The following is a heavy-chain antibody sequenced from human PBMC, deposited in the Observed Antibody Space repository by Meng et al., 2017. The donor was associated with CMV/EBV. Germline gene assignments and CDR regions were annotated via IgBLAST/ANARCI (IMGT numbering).Heavy chain of an antibody. V-gene: IGHV3-73*01. D-gene: IGHD2-2*01. CDR3: TRGLVVHETSDY. Sequence: GESLKISCAASGFTFSGSAMHWVRQASGKGLEWVGRIRSKANSYAPAYAASVKGRFTIPRDDSKNTAYLQMNSLKTEDTAVYYCTRGLVVHETSDYWGQGTLVIVSS. J-gene: IGHJ4*02. CDR1: GFTFSGSA. CDR2: IRSKANSYAP.